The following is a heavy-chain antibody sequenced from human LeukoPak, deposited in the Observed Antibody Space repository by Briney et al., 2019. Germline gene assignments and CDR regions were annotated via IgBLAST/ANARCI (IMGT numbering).Heavy chain of an antibody. CDR3: ARLLIYCSSTSCHFDY. CDR1: GGSISSSSYY. Sequence: PSETLSLTCTVSGGSISSSSYYWGWIRQPPGKGLEWIGSIYYSGITYYNPSLKSRVTISVDTSNNQFSLKLSSVTAADTAMYYCARLLIYCSSTSCHFDYWGQGTLVTVSS. J-gene: IGHJ4*02. V-gene: IGHV4-39*01. CDR2: IYYSGIT. D-gene: IGHD2-2*01.